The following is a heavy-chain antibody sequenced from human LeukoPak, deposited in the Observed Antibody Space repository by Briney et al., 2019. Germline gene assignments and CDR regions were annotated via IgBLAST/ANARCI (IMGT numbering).Heavy chain of an antibody. J-gene: IGHJ4*02. CDR1: GYTFTSYG. Sequence: ASVKVSCKASGYTFTSYGISWVRQAPGQGLEWMGGIIPIFGTANYAQKFQGRVTITTDESTSTAYMELSSLRSEDTAVYYCAKSPAGSSWPSIDYWGQGTLVAVSS. CDR2: IIPIFGTA. V-gene: IGHV1-69*05. CDR3: AKSPAGSSWPSIDY. D-gene: IGHD6-13*01.